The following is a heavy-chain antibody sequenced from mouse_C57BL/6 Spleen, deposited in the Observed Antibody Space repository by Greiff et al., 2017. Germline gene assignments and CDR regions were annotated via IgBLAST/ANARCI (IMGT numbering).Heavy chain of an antibody. CDR2: IYPGDGDT. J-gene: IGHJ4*01. V-gene: IGHV1-82*01. D-gene: IGHD2-2*01. Sequence: VQLQQSGPELVKPGASVKISCKASGYAFSSSWMNWVKQRPGKGLEWIGRIYPGDGDTNYNGKFKGKATLTADKSSSTAYMQLSSLTSEDSVVYFCARDDYGYDGYAMDYWGQGTSVTVSS. CDR3: ARDDYGYDGYAMDY. CDR1: GYAFSSSW.